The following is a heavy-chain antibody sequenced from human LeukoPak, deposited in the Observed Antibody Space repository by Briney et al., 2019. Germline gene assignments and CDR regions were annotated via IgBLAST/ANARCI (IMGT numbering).Heavy chain of an antibody. D-gene: IGHD4-17*01. CDR2: IIPIFGTA. V-gene: IGHV1-69*06. J-gene: IGHJ3*02. Sequence: SVKVSCKASGGTFSSYAISWVRQAPGQGLEWMGGIIPIFGTANYAQKFQGRVTITADKSTSTAYMELSSLRSEDTAVYYCARTNYGDDAFDIWGQGTVVTVSS. CDR1: GGTFSSYA. CDR3: ARTNYGDDAFDI.